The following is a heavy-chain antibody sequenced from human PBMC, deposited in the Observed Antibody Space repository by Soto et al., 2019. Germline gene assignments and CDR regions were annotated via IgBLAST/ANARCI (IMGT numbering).Heavy chain of an antibody. Sequence: SETLSLTCIVSGGSIGRHYCNWIRQPPGKSLEWIGYIYYSGSTNYSPSLKSRVTMSVDTSKNQFSLSLNSVTTADMAVYYCARGGLYSSQTANFDSWGQGILVTVSS. CDR1: GGSIGRHY. CDR2: IYYSGST. J-gene: IGHJ5*01. V-gene: IGHV4-59*11. D-gene: IGHD6-19*01. CDR3: ARGGLYSSQTANFDS.